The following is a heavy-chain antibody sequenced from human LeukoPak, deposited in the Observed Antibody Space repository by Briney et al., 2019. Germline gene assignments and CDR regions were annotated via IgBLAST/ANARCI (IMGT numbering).Heavy chain of an antibody. CDR3: ARRNYYGPGSYPNWFDP. V-gene: IGHV4-39*01. D-gene: IGHD3-10*01. J-gene: IGHJ5*02. Sequence: SETLSLTCTVSGGSISSSSYYWGWIRQPPGKGLEWIGSIYYSGSTYYNPSLKSRVTISVDTSKNQFSLKLSSVTAADTAVYYCARRNYYGPGSYPNWFDPWGQGTLVTVSS. CDR1: GGSISSSSYY. CDR2: IYYSGST.